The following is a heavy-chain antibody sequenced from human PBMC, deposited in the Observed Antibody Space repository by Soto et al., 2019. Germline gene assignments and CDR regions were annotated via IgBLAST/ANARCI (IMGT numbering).Heavy chain of an antibody. J-gene: IGHJ6*02. Sequence: GESLKIACAASGFTFSSYGMHWVRQAPGKGLEWVAVIWYDGSNKYYADSVKGRFTISRDNAKNSLYLQMNSLRAEDTAVYYCARDFMAVAGPYYYGMDVWGQGTTVTVSS. CDR2: IWYDGSNK. V-gene: IGHV3-33*01. D-gene: IGHD6-19*01. CDR1: GFTFSSYG. CDR3: ARDFMAVAGPYYYGMDV.